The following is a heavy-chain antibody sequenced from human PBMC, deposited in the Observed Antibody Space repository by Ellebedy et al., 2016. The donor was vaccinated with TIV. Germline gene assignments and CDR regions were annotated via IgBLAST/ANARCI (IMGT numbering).Heavy chain of an antibody. D-gene: IGHD2-2*02. Sequence: GSLRLSXTVSGDSINNAKYYWGWIRQTPGKGLEWIGSIYYDGSIYYNPSLKRRVTISVDTAKNQFSLKLRSVTAADTAVYYCATTPGQLLYKYYYFMDVWGKGTTVTVSS. CDR2: IYYDGSI. CDR3: ATTPGQLLYKYYYFMDV. V-gene: IGHV4-39*01. CDR1: GDSINNAKYY. J-gene: IGHJ6*03.